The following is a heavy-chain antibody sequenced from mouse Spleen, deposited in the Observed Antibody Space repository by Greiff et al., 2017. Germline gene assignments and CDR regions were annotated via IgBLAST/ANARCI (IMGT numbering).Heavy chain of an antibody. Sequence: VQLKESGPELVKPGASVKIPCKASGYTFTDYNMDWVKQSHGKSLEWIGDINPNNGGTIYNQKFKGKATLTVDKSSSTAYMELRSLTSEDTAVYYCARGTMITTGLDYWGQGTTLTVSS. D-gene: IGHD2-4*01. CDR2: INPNNGGT. CDR3: ARGTMITTGLDY. CDR1: GYTFTDYN. J-gene: IGHJ2*01. V-gene: IGHV1-18*01.